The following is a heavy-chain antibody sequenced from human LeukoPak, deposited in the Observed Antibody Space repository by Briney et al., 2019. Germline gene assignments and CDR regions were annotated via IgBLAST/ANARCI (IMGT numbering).Heavy chain of an antibody. D-gene: IGHD3-22*01. CDR1: GFTFSSYW. Sequence: QPGGSLRLSCAASGFTFSSYWMHWVRQAPGKGLVWVSRINSDGSSTSYADSVKGRFTISRDNAKNTLYLQMNSLRAEDTAVYYCATPLDYYDRGGYHQGGDWGQGTLVTVSS. J-gene: IGHJ4*02. V-gene: IGHV3-74*01. CDR3: ATPLDYYDRGGYHQGGD. CDR2: INSDGSST.